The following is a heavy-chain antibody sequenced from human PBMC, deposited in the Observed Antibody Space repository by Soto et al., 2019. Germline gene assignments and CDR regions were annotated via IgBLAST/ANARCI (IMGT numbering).Heavy chain of an antibody. D-gene: IGHD6-19*01. V-gene: IGHV1-24*01. CDR2: FDPEEDET. CDR3: ATISGWYNRFEP. J-gene: IGHJ5*02. CDR1: GYSLTEIS. Sequence: QVQLVQSGAEVKKPGASVTVSCKVSGYSLTEISMHWVRQAPGKGLEWMGGFDPEEDETLYSQKFQGRLTMTEYTSTDTAYVALSGRTSEDKAVYYSATISGWYNRFEPGCQGTLVTGSS.